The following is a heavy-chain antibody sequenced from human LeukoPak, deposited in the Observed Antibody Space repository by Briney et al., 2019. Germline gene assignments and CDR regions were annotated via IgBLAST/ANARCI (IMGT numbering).Heavy chain of an antibody. V-gene: IGHV3-23*01. J-gene: IGHJ4*02. CDR3: AKDGDSSSRDFDY. CDR2: ISGSGGRT. Sequence: GGSLRLSCAASGFTFSSYAMSWVRQAPGKGLEWVSAISGSGGRTYYADSVKGRFTISRDNSKNTLYLQMNGLRAEDTAVYYCAKDGDSSSRDFDYWGQGTLVTVSS. D-gene: IGHD6-6*01. CDR1: GFTFSSYA.